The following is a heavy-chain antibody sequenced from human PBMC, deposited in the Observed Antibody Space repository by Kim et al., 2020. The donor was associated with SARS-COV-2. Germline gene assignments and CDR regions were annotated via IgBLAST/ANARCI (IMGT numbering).Heavy chain of an antibody. CDR3: ARSIAARHNYFDY. D-gene: IGHD6-6*01. J-gene: IGHJ4*02. Sequence: YNPTLTSRVTISVDTSKNQFCLKMSSVTAADAAVYYCARSIAARHNYFDYWGQGTLVTVSS. V-gene: IGHV4-4*09.